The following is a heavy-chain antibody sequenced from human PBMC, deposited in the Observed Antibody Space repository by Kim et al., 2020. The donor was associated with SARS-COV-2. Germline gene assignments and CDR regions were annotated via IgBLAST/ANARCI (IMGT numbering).Heavy chain of an antibody. CDR3: ARGWGSSGFYPH. D-gene: IGHD3-22*01. V-gene: IGHV1-8*01. Sequence: GYAQKFQGRVNMTRNTSIRTAYMGLRSLRSEDTAVYYCARGWGSSGFYPHWGQGTLVTVSS. J-gene: IGHJ4*02.